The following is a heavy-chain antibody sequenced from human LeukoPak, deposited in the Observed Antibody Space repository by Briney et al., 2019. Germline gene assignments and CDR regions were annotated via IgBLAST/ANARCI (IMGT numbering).Heavy chain of an antibody. J-gene: IGHJ4*02. CDR3: ARVRYCSSTSCSNFDY. Sequence: PGGSLRLSCAASGFTFSSYGMHWVRQAPGKGLEWVAVIWYDGSNKYYADSVKGRFTISRDNSKNTLYLQMNSLRAEDTAVYYCARVRYCSSTSCSNFDYWGQGTLVTVSS. CDR2: IWYDGSNK. D-gene: IGHD2-2*01. CDR1: GFTFSSYG. V-gene: IGHV3-33*01.